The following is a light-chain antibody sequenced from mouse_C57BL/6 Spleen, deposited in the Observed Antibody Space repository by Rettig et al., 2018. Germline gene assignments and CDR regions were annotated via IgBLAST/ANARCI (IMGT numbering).Light chain of an antibody. J-gene: IGKJ5*01. Sequence: QSPASLSASVGETVTITCRASENIYSYLAWYQQKQGKSPQLLVYNAKTLAEGVPSRFSGSGSGTQFSLKINSLQPEDFGSYYCQHHYGTPPTFGAGTKLELK. CDR1: ENIYSY. CDR2: NAK. CDR3: QHHYGTPPT. V-gene: IGKV12-44*01.